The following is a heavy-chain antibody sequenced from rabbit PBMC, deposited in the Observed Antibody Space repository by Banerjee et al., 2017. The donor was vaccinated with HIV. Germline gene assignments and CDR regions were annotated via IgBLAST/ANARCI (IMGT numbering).Heavy chain of an antibody. CDR3: ARNYGTGSYDL. D-gene: IGHD7-1*01. J-gene: IGHJ6*01. Sequence: QSLEESGGDLVKPGASLTLTCTASGLDFSSSYWICWVRQAPGKGLEWIACIYTGSGSTYYANWAKGRFTISKTSSTTVTLQMTSLTAADTATYFCARNYGTGSYDLWGPGTLVTDS. V-gene: IGHV1S40*01. CDR1: GLDFSSSYW. CDR2: IYTGSGST.